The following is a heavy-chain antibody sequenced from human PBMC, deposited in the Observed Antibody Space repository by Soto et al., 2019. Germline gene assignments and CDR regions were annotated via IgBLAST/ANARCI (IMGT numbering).Heavy chain of an antibody. CDR3: ARYCGGDCYKD. D-gene: IGHD2-21*02. Sequence: ASVKVSCKASGYTFTSYGIVWLRQAPGQGLEWMGWISAYDGNTDYVQKLQGRVTMTTDTSTTTAYMELRSLRSDDTAVYYCARYCGGDCYKDWGQGTLVTVS. CDR2: ISAYDGNT. V-gene: IGHV1-18*01. J-gene: IGHJ4*02. CDR1: GYTFTSYG.